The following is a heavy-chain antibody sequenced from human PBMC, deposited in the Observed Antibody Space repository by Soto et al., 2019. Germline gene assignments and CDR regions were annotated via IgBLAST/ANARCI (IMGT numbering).Heavy chain of an antibody. V-gene: IGHV3-30*18. CDR3: AKALPRRGYSYGHAYFDY. CDR2: ISYDGSNK. J-gene: IGHJ4*02. Sequence: QVQLVESGGGVVQPGRSLRLSCAASGFTFSSYGMHWVRQAPGKGLEWVAVISYDGSNKYYADSVKGRFTISRDNSKNTLYLQMNSLRAEDTAVYYCAKALPRRGYSYGHAYFDYWGQGTLVTVSS. D-gene: IGHD5-18*01. CDR1: GFTFSSYG.